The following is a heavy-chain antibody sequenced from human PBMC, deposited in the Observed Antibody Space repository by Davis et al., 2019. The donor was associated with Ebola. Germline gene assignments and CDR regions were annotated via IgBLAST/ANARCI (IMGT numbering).Heavy chain of an antibody. CDR1: GFTFGDHA. V-gene: IGHV3-49*04. Sequence: GESLKISCTTSGFTFGDHAMTWVRPASGRGLEWVGFIRSKRYDGTTQYASSMKGRFTISRDDSKSIAYLQINSLKTEDTAVYYCTRVKDNSGYYYGDMGSWGQGTLVTVSS. D-gene: IGHD3-22*01. CDR2: IRSKRYDGTT. J-gene: IGHJ5*02. CDR3: TRVKDNSGYYYGDMGS.